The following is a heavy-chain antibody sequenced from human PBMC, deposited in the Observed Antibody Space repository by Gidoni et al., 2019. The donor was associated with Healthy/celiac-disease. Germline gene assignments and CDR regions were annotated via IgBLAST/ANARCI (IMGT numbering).Heavy chain of an antibody. Sequence: DSVKGRFTISRDNSKNTLYLQMNSLRAEDTAVYYCARALGDHSSSSHYYYYYGMDVWGQGTTVTVSS. V-gene: IGHV3-53*01. J-gene: IGHJ6*02. D-gene: IGHD6-6*01. CDR3: ARALGDHSSSSHYYYYYGMDV.